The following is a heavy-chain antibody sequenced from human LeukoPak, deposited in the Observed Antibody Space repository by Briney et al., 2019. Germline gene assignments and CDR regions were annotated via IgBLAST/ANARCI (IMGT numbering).Heavy chain of an antibody. CDR1: GYTFTSYG. CDR2: ISAYNGNT. J-gene: IGHJ4*02. V-gene: IGHV1-18*01. D-gene: IGHD2-2*01. CDR3: AGSAPYCSSTSCSLDY. Sequence: ASVKVSCKASGYTFTSYGISWVRQAPGQGLEWMGWISAYNGNTNYAPKLQGRVTMTTDTSTSTAYMALRSLRSDDTAVYYCAGSAPYCSSTSCSLDYWGQGTLVTVSS.